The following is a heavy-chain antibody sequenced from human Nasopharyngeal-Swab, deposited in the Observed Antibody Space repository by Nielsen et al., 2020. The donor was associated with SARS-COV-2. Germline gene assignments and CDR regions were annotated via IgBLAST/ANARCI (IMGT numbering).Heavy chain of an antibody. D-gene: IGHD3-3*01. V-gene: IGHV1-69*04. J-gene: IGHJ4*02. CDR3: ARAATYYDFWSGYFFD. CDR2: IIPILGIA. Sequence: SVKVSCKASGGTFSSYAISWVRQAPGQGLEWMGRIIPILGIANYAQKFQGRVTITADKSTSTAYMELSSLRSEDTAVYYCARAATYYDFWSGYFFDWGQGTLVTVSS. CDR1: GGTFSSYA.